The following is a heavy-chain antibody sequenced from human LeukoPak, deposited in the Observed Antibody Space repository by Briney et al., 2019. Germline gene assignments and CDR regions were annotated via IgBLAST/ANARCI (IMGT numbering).Heavy chain of an antibody. CDR1: GFSFSSYT. V-gene: IGHV3-21*06. CDR2: ISSSSSYI. D-gene: IGHD6-13*01. J-gene: IGHJ6*02. Sequence: GGSLRLSCAASGFSFSSYTMNWVRQAPGKGLEWVSIISSSSSYIYYADSVKGRFTISRDESKNALYLQMNSLRAEDTAVYYCARDIAPTADYGMDVWGQGTTVTVSS. CDR3: ARDIAPTADYGMDV.